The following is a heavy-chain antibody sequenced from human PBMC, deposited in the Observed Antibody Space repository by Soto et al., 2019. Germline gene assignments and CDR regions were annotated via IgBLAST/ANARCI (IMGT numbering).Heavy chain of an antibody. CDR1: GGYITSSGYY. Sequence: QLQLQESGPGLVKPSETLSLTCAVSGGYITSSGYYWGWIRQPPGKGLEWVGTISYSESTYYNPSLESRVTISVDTSKNQFSLRLNSVTAADTAVYYCASRRALSYRAYAMDVWGQGTTVTVSS. V-gene: IGHV4-39*01. D-gene: IGHD3-16*02. CDR2: ISYSEST. CDR3: ASRRALSYRAYAMDV. J-gene: IGHJ6*02.